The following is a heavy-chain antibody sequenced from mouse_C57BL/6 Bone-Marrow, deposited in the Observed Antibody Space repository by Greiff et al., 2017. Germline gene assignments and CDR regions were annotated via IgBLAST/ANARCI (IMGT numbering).Heavy chain of an antibody. V-gene: IGHV1-53*01. Sequence: QVHVKQSGTELVKPGASVKLSCKASGYTFTSYWMHWVKQRPGQGLEWIGNINPSNGGTNYNEKFKSEATLTVDKSSSTAYMQLSSLTSEDSAVYYCASTGYWYFDVWGTGTTVTVSS. CDR1: GYTFTSYW. D-gene: IGHD4-1*02. CDR3: ASTGYWYFDV. CDR2: INPSNGGT. J-gene: IGHJ1*03.